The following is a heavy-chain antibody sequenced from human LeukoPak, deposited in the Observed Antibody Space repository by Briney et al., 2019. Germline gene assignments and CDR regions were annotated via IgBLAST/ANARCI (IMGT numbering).Heavy chain of an antibody. V-gene: IGHV4-59*01. Sequence: SETLSLTCTVSGGSISNYYWSWIRQPPGKGLEWIGYIFYTGTTNYNFSLKSRVTISVDTSKTQFSLKLSSVTAADTAVYYCARLYSSSFRYTDYYYGMDVWGQGTTVTVSS. CDR3: ARLYSSSFRYTDYYYGMDV. J-gene: IGHJ6*02. CDR2: IFYTGTT. D-gene: IGHD6-13*01. CDR1: GGSISNYY.